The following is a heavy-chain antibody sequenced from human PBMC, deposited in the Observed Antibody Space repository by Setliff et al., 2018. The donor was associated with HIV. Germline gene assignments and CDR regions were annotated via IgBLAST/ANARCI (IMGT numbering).Heavy chain of an antibody. Sequence: ASVKVSCKASGYTFTSYGISWVRQAPGQGLEWMGWISGYNGSTKYVQRFQGRVAMTTETSTTTAYMEMRSLRSDDTAVYYCATGGERSCYGGDCDAYYLAYWGQGTLVTVSS. J-gene: IGHJ4*02. V-gene: IGHV1-18*01. CDR2: ISGYNGST. CDR1: GYTFTSYG. CDR3: ATGGERSCYGGDCDAYYLAY. D-gene: IGHD2-21*02.